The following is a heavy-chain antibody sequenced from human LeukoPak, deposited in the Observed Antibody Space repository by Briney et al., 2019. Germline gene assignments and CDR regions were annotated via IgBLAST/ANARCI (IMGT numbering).Heavy chain of an antibody. CDR3: ARHQRPYGSGNYYIGPFDY. J-gene: IGHJ4*02. CDR2: IHYSGST. CDR1: GGSISSYY. D-gene: IGHD3-10*01. Sequence: SETLSPTCTVSGGSISSYYWSWIRQPPGKGLEWIGYIHYSGSTNYTPSLKSRVTISVDTSKSQFSLKLTSVTAADTAIYYCARHQRPYGSGNYYIGPFDYWGQGTLVAVSS. V-gene: IGHV4-59*08.